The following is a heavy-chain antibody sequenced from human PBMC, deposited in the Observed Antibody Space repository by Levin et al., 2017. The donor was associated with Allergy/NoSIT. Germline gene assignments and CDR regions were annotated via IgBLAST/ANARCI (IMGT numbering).Heavy chain of an antibody. D-gene: IGHD7-27*01. J-gene: IGHJ4*02. CDR2: ISSSNSYI. CDR3: VRAQEGTGLFDF. Sequence: PQASVKVSCAASGFTLNTYSMNWVRQAPGKGLEWVSAISSSNSYIYYVDSVKGRFTTSRDNAKNSLSLQMNSLRVEDTAVYYCVRAQEGTGLFDFWGQGTLVTVSS. CDR1: GFTLNTYS. V-gene: IGHV3-21*01.